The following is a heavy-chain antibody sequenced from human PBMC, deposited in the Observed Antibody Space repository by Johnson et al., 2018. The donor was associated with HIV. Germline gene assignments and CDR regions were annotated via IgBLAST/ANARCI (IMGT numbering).Heavy chain of an antibody. Sequence: VQLVESGGGLVKPGKSLRLSCAASRFSFSDYYMSWIRQAPGQGLEWVSFISSSGSTIYYADSVKGRFTISRDNAKNSLFLQMNSLRAEDTAVYYCVRRFYDSSAFDIWGQGTLVTVSS. J-gene: IGHJ3*02. CDR1: RFSFSDYY. CDR3: VRRFYDSSAFDI. V-gene: IGHV3-11*04. D-gene: IGHD3-22*01. CDR2: ISSSGSTI.